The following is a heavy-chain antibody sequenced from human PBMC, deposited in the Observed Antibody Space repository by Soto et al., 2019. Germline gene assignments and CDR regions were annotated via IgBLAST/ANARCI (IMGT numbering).Heavy chain of an antibody. Sequence: ASVKVSCKASGYTFTGYYMRRVRQAPGQGPEWMGEIGPASGDTRYAQKFQGRVTMPRDTSITTVYMELNNLGPDDTAVYYCGRGRSGQLVVFYWGQGTPVTVSS. CDR1: GYTFTGYY. CDR3: GRGRSGQLVVFY. V-gene: IGHV1-2*02. CDR2: IGPASGDT. J-gene: IGHJ4*02. D-gene: IGHD3-10*01.